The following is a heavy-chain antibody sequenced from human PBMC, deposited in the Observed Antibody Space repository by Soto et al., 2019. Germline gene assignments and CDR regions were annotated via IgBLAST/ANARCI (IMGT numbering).Heavy chain of an antibody. D-gene: IGHD6-13*01. V-gene: IGHV4-34*01. CDR2: INHSGST. Sequence: PAEPLSLTCAVYGESFSGYYWSWIRQPPGKGLEWIGEINHSGSTNYSPALKSRVTISVGTSKNQFSLKLSSVTAADTAVYYCARLPPHHSSSWFRCHPVVYYYGMDVWGQGTTVTVSS. CDR1: GESFSGYY. CDR3: ARLPPHHSSSWFRCHPVVYYYGMDV. J-gene: IGHJ6*02.